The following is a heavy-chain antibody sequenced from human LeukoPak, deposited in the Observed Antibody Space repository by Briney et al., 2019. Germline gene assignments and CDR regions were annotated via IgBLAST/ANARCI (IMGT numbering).Heavy chain of an antibody. J-gene: IGHJ4*02. CDR1: GGSFSGYY. D-gene: IGHD1-26*01. V-gene: IGHV4-34*01. CDR2: IKHSGST. Sequence: SETLSLTCAVYGGSFSGYYWSWIRQPPGKGLEWIGEIKHSGSTNYNPSLKSRVTISVDTSKNQFSLKLSSVTAADTAVYYCARGAMGATALDYWGQGTLVTVSS. CDR3: ARGAMGATALDY.